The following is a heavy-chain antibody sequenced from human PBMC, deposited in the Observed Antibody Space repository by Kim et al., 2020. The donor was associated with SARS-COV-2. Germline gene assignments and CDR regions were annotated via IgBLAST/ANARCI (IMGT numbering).Heavy chain of an antibody. CDR2: ISAYNGNT. D-gene: IGHD3-3*01. CDR3: ARLSYYDFWSGYYVGYYYGMDV. V-gene: IGHV1-18*01. CDR1: GYTFTSYG. Sequence: ASVKVSCKASGYTFTSYGISWVRQAPGQGLEWMGWISAYNGNTNYAQKLQGRVTMTTDTSTSTAYMELRSLRSDDTAVYYCARLSYYDFWSGYYVGYYYGMDVWGQGTTVTISS. J-gene: IGHJ6*02.